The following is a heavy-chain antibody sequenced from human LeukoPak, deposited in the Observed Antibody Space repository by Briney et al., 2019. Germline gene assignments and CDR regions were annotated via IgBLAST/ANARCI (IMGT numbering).Heavy chain of an antibody. V-gene: IGHV3-72*01. J-gene: IGHJ4*02. CDR1: GFTFSDHY. D-gene: IGHD3-10*01. CDR3: TRRSMGSGFDY. CDR2: IRNKANSYTS. Sequence: GGSLRLSCAASGFTFSDHYMDWVRQAPGKGLEWVGRIRNKANSYTSEYAASVKGRFTISRDDSKNSLYLQMNSLKTEDTAVYYCTRRSMGSGFDYWGQGTLVTVSS.